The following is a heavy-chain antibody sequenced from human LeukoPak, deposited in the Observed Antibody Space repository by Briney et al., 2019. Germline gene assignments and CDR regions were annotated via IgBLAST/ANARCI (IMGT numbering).Heavy chain of an antibody. CDR3: ARGSSSNSWYFDY. Sequence: SQTLSVTCAISGDSVSSNSATWTWIRQSPSRGLEWLGRTYYRSKWYNDYAESVKSRITINPDTSRNQFSLQVNSVTPEDTAVYYCARGSSSNSWYFDYWGQGTLVAVSS. CDR2: TYYRSKWYN. CDR1: GDSVSSNSAT. J-gene: IGHJ4*02. V-gene: IGHV6-1*01. D-gene: IGHD6-13*01.